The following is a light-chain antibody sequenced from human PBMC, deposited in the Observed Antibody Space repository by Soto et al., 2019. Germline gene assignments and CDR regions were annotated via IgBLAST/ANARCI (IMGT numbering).Light chain of an antibody. CDR1: SSDVGSYNY. V-gene: IGLV2-11*01. CDR3: CSHAGIYTFV. J-gene: IGLJ1*01. Sequence: QSVLTQPASVSGSPGQSITISCTGTSSDVGSYNYVSWYQQHPGKAPKLMIYDVSKRPSGIPDRFSGSKSGNTASLTISGLQAEDEADYYCCSHAGIYTFVFGTGTKVTVL. CDR2: DVS.